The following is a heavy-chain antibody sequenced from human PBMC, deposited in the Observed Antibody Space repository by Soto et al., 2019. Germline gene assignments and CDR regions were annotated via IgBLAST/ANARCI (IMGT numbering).Heavy chain of an antibody. J-gene: IGHJ4*02. CDR1: GGSISSGDYY. CDR3: AGTGYFSASYYFDY. V-gene: IGHV4-30-4*01. CDR2: IYYSGST. Sequence: SETLSLTCTVSGGSISSGDYYWSWIRQPPGRGLEWIGYIYYSGSTYYNPSLKSRVTISVDTSKNQFSLKLSSVTAADTAVYYCAGTGYFSASYYFDYWGQGTLVTVSS. D-gene: IGHD3-9*01.